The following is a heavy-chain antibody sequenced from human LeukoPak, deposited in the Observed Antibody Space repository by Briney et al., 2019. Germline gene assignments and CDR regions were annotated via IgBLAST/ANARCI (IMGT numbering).Heavy chain of an antibody. J-gene: IGHJ4*02. V-gene: IGHV4-59*01. Sequence: SETLSLTCTVSGGSISSYYWSWIRQPPGKGLEWIGYIYYSGSTNYNPSLKGRVTISVDTSKNQFSLKLSSVTAADTAVYYCARGNYDILTGYLSGFDYWGQGTLVTVSS. CDR1: GGSISSYY. CDR3: ARGNYDILTGYLSGFDY. D-gene: IGHD3-9*01. CDR2: IYYSGST.